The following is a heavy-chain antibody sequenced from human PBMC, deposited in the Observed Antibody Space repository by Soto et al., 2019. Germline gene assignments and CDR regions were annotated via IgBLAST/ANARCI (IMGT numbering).Heavy chain of an antibody. V-gene: IGHV3-23*01. CDR2: ISGTGGTT. D-gene: IGHD3-22*01. J-gene: IGHJ4*02. Sequence: GGSLRLSCAASGFTFSSYAMTWVRQAPGKGLEWVSGISGTGGTTYSADSVKGRFTISRDNSKNKLYLQMISLRAEDTAIYYCEKGSDIAVVISNFDYWGEGSLVTVSS. CDR3: EKGSDIAVVISNFDY. CDR1: GFTFSSYA.